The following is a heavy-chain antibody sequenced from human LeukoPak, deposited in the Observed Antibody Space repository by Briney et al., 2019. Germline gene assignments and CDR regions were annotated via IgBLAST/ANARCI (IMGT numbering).Heavy chain of an antibody. J-gene: IGHJ4*02. CDR1: GGSISGYY. CDR3: AREDSSFEY. Sequence: SETLSLTCTVSGGSISGYYWHWIRQPPGMGLEWIGYINYSGSTDYNPSLKSRVTISVDTSKNQFSLNLRSVTAADTAVYYCAREDSSFEYWGQGILVTVSS. CDR2: INYSGST. D-gene: IGHD3-22*01. V-gene: IGHV4-59*01.